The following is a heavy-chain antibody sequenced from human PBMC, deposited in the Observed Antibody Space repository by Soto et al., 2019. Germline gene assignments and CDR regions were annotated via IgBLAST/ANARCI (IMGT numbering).Heavy chain of an antibody. CDR3: AILEGLATISYYFDF. CDR2: IYSRGNA. V-gene: IGHV4-39*01. D-gene: IGHD3-3*01. CDR1: DDSINSDKYY. Sequence: QLQLQESGPGLVKPSETLSLTCSVSDDSINSDKYYWGWIRQPPGKGLEWIGSIYSRGNAYYNPSLQTLATISLDKSTSQFSLKLNSVTAADSAVYFCAILEGLATISYYFDFWGPGALVTVSS. J-gene: IGHJ4*02.